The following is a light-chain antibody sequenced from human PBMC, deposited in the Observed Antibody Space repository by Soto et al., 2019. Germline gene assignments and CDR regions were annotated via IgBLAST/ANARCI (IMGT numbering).Light chain of an antibody. CDR3: QQTYSSSPWT. CDR1: QSISSY. Sequence: IQMTQSPSSLSASVGDRVTITCRASQSISSYLNWYQQKPGKAPNLLIYAASSLQGGVPSRFSGSGSGTDFTLTISSLQPEDFATYYCQQTYSSSPWTFGQGTKVDI. CDR2: AAS. V-gene: IGKV1-39*01. J-gene: IGKJ1*01.